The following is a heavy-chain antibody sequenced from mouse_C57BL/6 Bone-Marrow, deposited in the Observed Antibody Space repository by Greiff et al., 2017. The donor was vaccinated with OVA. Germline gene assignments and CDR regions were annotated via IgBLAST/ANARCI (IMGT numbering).Heavy chain of an antibody. V-gene: IGHV5-12*01. CDR1: GFTFSDYY. J-gene: IGHJ4*01. Sequence: DVKLVESGGGLVQPGGSLKLSCAASGFTFSDYYMYWVRQTPETRLEWVAYISNGGGSTYYPDTVKGRFTISRDNAKNTLYLQMSRLKSEDTAMYYCARHGSRYAMDYWGQGTSVTVSS. CDR2: ISNGGGST. CDR3: ARHGSRYAMDY.